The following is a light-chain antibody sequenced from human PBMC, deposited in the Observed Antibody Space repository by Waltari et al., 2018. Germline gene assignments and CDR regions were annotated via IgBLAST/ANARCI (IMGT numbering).Light chain of an antibody. CDR3: CSYGGTYSWV. CDR1: SRAVGGYNY. Sequence: QSALTQPRSVSGSPGQSVTISCPGPSRAVGGYNYVSGYQQHPGKAHKRMIHEVSKRPAGVPDRFSGSKSGNTASLTISGLQAEDEADYYCCSYGGTYSWVFGGGTKLTVL. J-gene: IGLJ3*02. V-gene: IGLV2-11*01. CDR2: EVS.